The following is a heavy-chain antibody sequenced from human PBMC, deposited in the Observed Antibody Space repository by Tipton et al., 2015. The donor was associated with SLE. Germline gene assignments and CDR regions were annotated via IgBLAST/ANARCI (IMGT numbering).Heavy chain of an antibody. CDR3: ATAGRTGTPGWFDP. CDR1: GGSISSSSSY. J-gene: IGHJ5*02. CDR2: IYYSGST. V-gene: IGHV4-39*07. Sequence: GLVKPSETLSLTCTVSGGSISSSSSYWGWIRQPPGKGLEWIGSIYYSGSTYYNPSLKSRVTISVDTSKNQFSLKLSSVTAADTAVYYCATAGRTGTPGWFDPWGQGTLVTVSS. D-gene: IGHD1-1*01.